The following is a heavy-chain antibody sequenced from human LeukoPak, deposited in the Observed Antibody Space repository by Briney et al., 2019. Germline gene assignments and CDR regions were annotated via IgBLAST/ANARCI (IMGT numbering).Heavy chain of an antibody. CDR3: ARWLYGDYDGY. CDR1: GFTFSSYS. CDR2: ISSSSSTI. V-gene: IGHV3-48*01. J-gene: IGHJ4*02. D-gene: IGHD4-17*01. Sequence: PGGSLRLSCAASGFTFSSYSMNWVRQAPGKGLEWVSYISSSSSTIYYADSVKGRFTISRDNAKNSLYLQMNSLRAEDTAVYYCARWLYGDYDGYWGQGTLVTFSS.